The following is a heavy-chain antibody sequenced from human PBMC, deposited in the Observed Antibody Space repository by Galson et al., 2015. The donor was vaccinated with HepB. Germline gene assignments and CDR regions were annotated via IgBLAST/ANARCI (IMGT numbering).Heavy chain of an antibody. D-gene: IGHD4-11*01. V-gene: IGHV3-30-3*01. J-gene: IGHJ4*02. CDR1: GFTVSLYA. CDR2: RSYDGSDK. CDR3: SRSPTITPVFDY. Sequence: SLRLCCGASGFTVSLYAMHWARQAPGKGLGWVANRSYDGSDKYYADYVKGRFTISRDNSKNTLYLQMNSLRVEDTAVYYCSRSPTITPVFDYWGQGALVTVSS.